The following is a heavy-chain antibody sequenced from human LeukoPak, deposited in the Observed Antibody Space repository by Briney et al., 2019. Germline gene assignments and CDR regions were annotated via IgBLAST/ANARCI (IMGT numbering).Heavy chain of an antibody. V-gene: IGHV1-2*02. CDR3: ARAYCSGSSCCFDY. CDR1: GYTFTGYY. Sequence: ASVKVSCKASGYTFTGYYMHWVRQAPGQGLEWMGWINPNSGGTNYAQKFQGRVTMTRDTSISTAYMELSRLRSDDTAVYYCARAYCSGSSCCFDYWGQGTLVTVSS. D-gene: IGHD2-15*01. CDR2: INPNSGGT. J-gene: IGHJ4*02.